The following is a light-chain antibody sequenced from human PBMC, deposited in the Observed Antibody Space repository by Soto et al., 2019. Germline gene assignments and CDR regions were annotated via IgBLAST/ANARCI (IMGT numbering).Light chain of an antibody. V-gene: IGKV3-11*01. CDR1: QSVSSY. CDR2: DAS. CDR3: QQRSNWPPDFT. J-gene: IGKJ3*01. Sequence: EIVLTQSPATLSLSPGERATLSCRDSQSVSSYLAWYQKKPGQAPRLLIYDASNRATGIPARFSGSGSGTDFTLTISSLEPEDFAVYYCQQRSNWPPDFTFGPGTKVDIK.